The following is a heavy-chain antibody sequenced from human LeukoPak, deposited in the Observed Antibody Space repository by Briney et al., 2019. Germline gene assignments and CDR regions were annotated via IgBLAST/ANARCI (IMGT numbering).Heavy chain of an antibody. CDR1: GGSFSGYY. CDR2: INHSGST. Sequence: PSETLSLTCAVYGGSFSGYYWSWIRQPPGKGLEWIGEINHSGSTNYNPSLKSRVTISADTSKNQFSLMLTSVTAADTAVYYCARAPKAVPYYFDYWGQGTLVTVSS. D-gene: IGHD6-6*01. J-gene: IGHJ4*02. CDR3: ARAPKAVPYYFDY. V-gene: IGHV4-34*01.